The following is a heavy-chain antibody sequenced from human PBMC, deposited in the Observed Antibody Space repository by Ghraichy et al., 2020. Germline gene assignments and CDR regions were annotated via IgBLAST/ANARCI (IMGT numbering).Heavy chain of an antibody. CDR1: GFTLNNYW. Sequence: GESLNISCTASGFTLNNYWMSWVRQAPGKGLEWVANINQDGNSKNYVDSVKGRFTISKDNAKNSVYLQMNSLTADDTAVYYCARSRWPDDYWGQGTLVTVSS. CDR3: ARSRWPDDY. J-gene: IGHJ4*02. CDR2: INQDGNSK. D-gene: IGHD6-19*01. V-gene: IGHV3-7*03.